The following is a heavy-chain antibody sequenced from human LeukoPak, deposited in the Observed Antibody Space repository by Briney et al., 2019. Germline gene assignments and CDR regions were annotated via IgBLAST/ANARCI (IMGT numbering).Heavy chain of an antibody. CDR3: AKDSGGTIAGPIV. V-gene: IGHV3-9*03. J-gene: IGHJ4*02. CDR1: GFTFDDYA. Sequence: SGGSLRLSCAASGFTFDDYAMHWVRQAPGKGLEWVLGISWNSGSIGYADSVKGRFTISRDNAKNSLYLQMNSLRAEDMALYYCAKDSGGTIAGPIVWGQGTLVTVSS. CDR2: ISWNSGSI. D-gene: IGHD6-13*01.